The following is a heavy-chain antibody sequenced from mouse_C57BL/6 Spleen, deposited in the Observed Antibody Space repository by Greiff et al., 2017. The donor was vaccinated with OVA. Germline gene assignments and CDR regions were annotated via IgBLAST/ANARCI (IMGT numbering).Heavy chain of an antibody. V-gene: IGHV1-81*01. CDR2: IYPRSGNT. D-gene: IGHD1-1*01. CDR1: GYTFTSYG. J-gene: IGHJ2*01. CDR3: ARDGSSPYFDY. Sequence: QVQLQQSGAELARPGASVKLSCKASGYTFTSYGISWVKQSTGQGLEWIGEIYPRSGNTYYNEKFKGKATLTADKSSSTAYMELRSLTSENSAVYFCARDGSSPYFDYWGQGTTLTVSS.